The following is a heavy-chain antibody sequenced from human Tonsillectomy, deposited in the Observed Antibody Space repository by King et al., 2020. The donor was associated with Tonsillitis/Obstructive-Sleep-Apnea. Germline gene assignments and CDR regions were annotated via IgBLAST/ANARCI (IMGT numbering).Heavy chain of an antibody. J-gene: IGHJ5*02. CDR2: INPSGGST. Sequence: QLVQSGAEVKKPGASVKVSCKASGYTFTSYYMHWVRQAPGQGLEWMGIINPSGGSTSYAQKFQGRVTMTRDTSTSTVYMELSSLRSEDTAVYYCARDGPYYDFWSGYSYNWFDPWGQGTLVTVSS. V-gene: IGHV1-46*01. CDR3: ARDGPYYDFWSGYSYNWFDP. D-gene: IGHD3-3*01. CDR1: GYTFTSYY.